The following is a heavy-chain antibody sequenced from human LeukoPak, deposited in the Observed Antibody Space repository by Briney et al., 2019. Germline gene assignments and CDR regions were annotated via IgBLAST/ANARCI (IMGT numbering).Heavy chain of an antibody. J-gene: IGHJ6*03. CDR1: RFTFTTYW. CDR3: ARLSAYYYGSYFYYYMDV. V-gene: IGHV3-7*01. CDR2: IRQDESER. D-gene: IGHD3-10*01. Sequence: GGSLRLSCAASRFTFTTYWMTWVRQPPGKGPEWVANIRQDESERYSADSVKGRFTISRDNAKKSVYLHMSSLRAEDTALYYCARLSAYYYGSYFYYYMDVWGKGTTVTVSS.